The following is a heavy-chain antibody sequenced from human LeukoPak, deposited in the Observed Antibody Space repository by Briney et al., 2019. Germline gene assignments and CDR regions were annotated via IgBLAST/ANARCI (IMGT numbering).Heavy chain of an antibody. D-gene: IGHD6-25*01. V-gene: IGHV6-1*01. CDR1: GDSVSTVGVA. J-gene: IGHJ3*01. CDR2: TYYTSKWNT. CDR3: ARGRASAFDV. Sequence: SQTLSLTCAISGDSVSTVGVAWNWVRQSPSRGLEWLGRTYYTSKWNTDYAVSVKSRIVVNPDTSKNQFSLQLNSVTSEDTAVYYCARGRASAFDVWGQGTMVTVSS.